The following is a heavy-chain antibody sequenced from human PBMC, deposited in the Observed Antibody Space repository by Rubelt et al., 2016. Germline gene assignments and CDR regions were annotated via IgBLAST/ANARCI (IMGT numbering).Heavy chain of an antibody. V-gene: IGHV1-18*01. D-gene: IGHD6-13*01. CDR3: ARVPPPQQLVRYYYYGMDV. CDR1: GYTFTSYG. Sequence: QVQLVQSGAEVKKPGASVKVSCKASGYTFTSYGISWVRQAPGQGLEWMGWISAYNGNTNYAQKLQGRVTMTTDTSTSTAYMELRSLRSDDTAVYYCARVPPPQQLVRYYYYGMDVWGQGTTVTVSS. J-gene: IGHJ6*02. CDR2: ISAYNGNT.